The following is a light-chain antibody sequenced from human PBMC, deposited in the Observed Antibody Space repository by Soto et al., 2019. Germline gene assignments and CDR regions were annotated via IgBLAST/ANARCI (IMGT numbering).Light chain of an antibody. Sequence: QSVLTQPPSVSGAPGQRVTISCTGSSSNIGAGYDVHWYQQLPGTVPKLLIYGNSNRPSGVPDRFSGSKSGTSASLAITGLQAEDEADYYCQSYDCSLSYVFGTGTKLTVL. J-gene: IGLJ1*01. CDR2: GNS. V-gene: IGLV1-40*01. CDR3: QSYDCSLSYV. CDR1: SSNIGAGYD.